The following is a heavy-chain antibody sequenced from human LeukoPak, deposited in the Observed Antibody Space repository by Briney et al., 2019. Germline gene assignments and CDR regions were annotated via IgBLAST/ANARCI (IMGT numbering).Heavy chain of an antibody. CDR1: GYTFTSYG. V-gene: IGHV1-18*01. Sequence: ASVKVSCKASGYTFTSYGISWVRQAPGQGLESMGWISAYNGNTNYAQKLQGRVTMTTGTSTSTAYMELRSLRSDDTAVYYCARKVAAAGTLAWFDPWGQGTLVTVSS. J-gene: IGHJ5*02. CDR3: ARKVAAAGTLAWFDP. CDR2: ISAYNGNT. D-gene: IGHD6-13*01.